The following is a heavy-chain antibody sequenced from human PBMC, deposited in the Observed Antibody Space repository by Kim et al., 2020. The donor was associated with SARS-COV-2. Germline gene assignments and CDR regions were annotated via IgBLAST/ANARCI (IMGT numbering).Heavy chain of an antibody. J-gene: IGHJ6*02. CDR3: ATKGYCSSTSCSVSYYGMDV. CDR2: IYSGGST. Sequence: GGSLRLSCAASGFTVSSNYMSWVRQAPGKGLEWVSVIYSGGSTYYADSVKGRFTISRDNSKNTLYLQMNSLRAEDTAVYYCATKGYCSSTSCSVSYYGMDVWGQGTTVTVSS. V-gene: IGHV3-53*01. CDR1: GFTVSSNY. D-gene: IGHD2-2*01.